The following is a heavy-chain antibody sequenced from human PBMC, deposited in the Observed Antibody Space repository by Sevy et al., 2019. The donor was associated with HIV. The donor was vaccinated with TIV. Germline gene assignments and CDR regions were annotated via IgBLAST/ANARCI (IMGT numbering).Heavy chain of an antibody. Sequence: SETLSLTCAVSGGSISSSNWWSWVRQPPGKGLEWIGEIYHSGSTNYNPSLKSRVTISVDKSKNQFSLKLSSVTAADTAVYYCARDLGSSWYSGDYWGQGTLVNVSS. CDR2: IYHSGST. CDR3: ARDLGSSWYSGDY. V-gene: IGHV4-4*02. CDR1: GGSISSSNW. D-gene: IGHD6-13*01. J-gene: IGHJ4*02.